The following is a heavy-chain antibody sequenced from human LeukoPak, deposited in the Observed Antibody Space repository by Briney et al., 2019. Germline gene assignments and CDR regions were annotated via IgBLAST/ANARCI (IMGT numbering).Heavy chain of an antibody. D-gene: IGHD6-13*01. J-gene: IGHJ1*01. CDR1: GFTFSSYS. CDR3: AKDKWAGQYSSSWYISDFQH. CDR2: VSSSSSFI. V-gene: IGHV3-21*04. Sequence: PGGSLRLSCTASGFTFSSYSMNWVRQAPGMGLQWVSSVSSSSSFIYYADSVKGRFTISRDNSKNTLYLRMNSLRAEDTAVYYCAKDKWAGQYSSSWYISDFQHWGQGTLVTVSS.